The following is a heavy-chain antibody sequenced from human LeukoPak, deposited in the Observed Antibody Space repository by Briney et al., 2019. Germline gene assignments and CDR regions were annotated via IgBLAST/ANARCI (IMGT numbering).Heavy chain of an antibody. CDR1: GGSISSGGYY. CDR3: ARDRRGSGSYKAFDI. V-gene: IGHV4-31*03. J-gene: IGHJ3*02. Sequence: SETLSLTCTVSGGSISSGGYYWSWIRQHPGKGLEWIGYIYYSGSTYYNPSLKSRVTISVDTSKNQFSLKLSSVTAADTAVYYCARDRRGSGSYKAFDIWGQGTMVTVSS. CDR2: IYYSGST. D-gene: IGHD3-10*01.